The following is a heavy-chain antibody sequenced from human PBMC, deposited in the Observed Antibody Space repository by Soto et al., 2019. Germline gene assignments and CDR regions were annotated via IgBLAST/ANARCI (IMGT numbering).Heavy chain of an antibody. CDR3: ARRGVRGAPYYYYGMDV. V-gene: IGHV4-34*01. Sequence: SATLSLTCAVYGGSFSGYYWSWIRQPPGKGLEWIGEINHSGSTNYNPSLKSRVTISVDTSKNQFSLKLSSVTAADTAVYYCARRGVRGAPYYYYGMDVWGQGTTVTVSS. D-gene: IGHD3-10*01. CDR1: GGSFSGYY. J-gene: IGHJ6*02. CDR2: INHSGST.